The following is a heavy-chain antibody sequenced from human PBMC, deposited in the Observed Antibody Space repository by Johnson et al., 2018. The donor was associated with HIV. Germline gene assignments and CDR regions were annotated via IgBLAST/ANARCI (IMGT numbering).Heavy chain of an antibody. CDR3: ARGGIDAFDI. V-gene: IGHV3-43*01. D-gene: IGHD6-25*01. CDR1: GFTFDDYT. Sequence: VQLVESGGVVVQPGGSLRLSCAASGFTFDDYTMHWVRQAPGKGLEWVSLISWDGGSTYYADSVRGRFTISRDNAKNTLYLEMNTLRPEDTAMYYCARGGIDAFDIWGQGTMVTVSS. CDR2: ISWDGGST. J-gene: IGHJ3*02.